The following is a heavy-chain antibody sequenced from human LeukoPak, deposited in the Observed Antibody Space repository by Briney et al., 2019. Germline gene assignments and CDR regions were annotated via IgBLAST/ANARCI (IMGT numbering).Heavy chain of an antibody. V-gene: IGHV3-30*18. D-gene: IGHD1-1*01. CDR2: ILFDGGNK. J-gene: IGHJ4*02. Sequence: PGGSLRLSCAASGFTFSSYVMRWVRQAPGKGLEWVAVILFDGGNKYYADSVKGRFTISRDNSKNTLYLQMNSLRAEDTAVYYCAKGGRTLRYFDYWGQGTLVTVSS. CDR1: GFTFSSYV. CDR3: AKGGRTLRYFDY.